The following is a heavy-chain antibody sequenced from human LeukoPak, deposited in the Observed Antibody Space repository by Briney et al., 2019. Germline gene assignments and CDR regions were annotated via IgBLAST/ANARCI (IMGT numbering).Heavy chain of an antibody. D-gene: IGHD2-2*01. CDR2: IWYDGSNK. CDR1: GFTFSSYG. CDR3: ARSPGCSGTSCYSPGWFDP. Sequence: PSGGSLRLSCAASGFTFSSYGMHWVRQAPGKGLEWVAVIWYDGSNKYYADSVKGRFTISRDNSKNTLYLQMNSLRAEDTAVYYCARSPGCSGTSCYSPGWFDPWGQGTLVTVSS. J-gene: IGHJ5*02. V-gene: IGHV3-33*01.